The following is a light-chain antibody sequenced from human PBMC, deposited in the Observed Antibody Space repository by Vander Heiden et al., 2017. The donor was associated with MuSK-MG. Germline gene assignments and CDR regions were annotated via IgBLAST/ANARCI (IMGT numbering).Light chain of an antibody. CDR3: QQDDNLPIT. V-gene: IGKV1-33*01. CDR1: QDISNY. CDR2: DAS. Sequence: DIQMTQSPSSLSASVGDRVTITCQASQDISNYLNWYQQKPGKAPKLLIYDASNLETGVPSRFSGSGSGTDFTFTISSLQPEDIATYYCQQDDNLPITFGQGTRVEIK. J-gene: IGKJ5*01.